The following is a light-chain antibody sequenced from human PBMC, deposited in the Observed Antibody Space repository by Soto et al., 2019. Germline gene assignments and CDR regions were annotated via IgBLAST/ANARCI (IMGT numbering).Light chain of an antibody. Sequence: QSVLTQPPSVSEAPGQRVTISCTGTSSDIGAGHDVHWYQQLPGAAPKLLIYSNAIRPSGVPDRFSGSKSGTSASLAITGLRAEDEADYYCCSYAGSYSYVFGTGTKLTVL. CDR3: CSYAGSYSYV. V-gene: IGLV1-40*01. CDR1: SSDIGAGHD. CDR2: SNA. J-gene: IGLJ1*01.